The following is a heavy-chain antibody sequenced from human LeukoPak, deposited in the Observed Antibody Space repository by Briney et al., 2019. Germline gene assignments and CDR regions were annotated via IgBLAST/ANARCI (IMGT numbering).Heavy chain of an antibody. Sequence: GGSLRLSCTTSGFTFTNYGINWVRQAPGKGLEWVAAIWYDGRKTSYTDSVKGRFTVSRDISKNTVYLQMNGLKAEDAAVYYCARDDCSTTPCYAYWGQGTLVTVSS. J-gene: IGHJ4*02. CDR3: ARDDCSTTPCYAY. D-gene: IGHD2-2*01. V-gene: IGHV3-33*01. CDR2: IWYDGRKT. CDR1: GFTFTNYG.